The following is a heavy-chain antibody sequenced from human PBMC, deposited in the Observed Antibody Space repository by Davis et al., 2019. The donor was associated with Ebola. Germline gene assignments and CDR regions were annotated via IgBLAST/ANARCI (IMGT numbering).Heavy chain of an antibody. D-gene: IGHD6-6*01. CDR1: GFTFSVYW. Sequence: PGGSLRPSCVASGFTFSVYWMDWVRHIPGKGLVWVSRTINDATTTLYADSVKGRFTISRDNAKNSLYLQMNSLRAEDTAVYYCARVQGVYSSSYYFDYWGQGTLVTVSS. J-gene: IGHJ4*02. CDR2: TINDATTT. CDR3: ARVQGVYSSSYYFDY. V-gene: IGHV3-74*01.